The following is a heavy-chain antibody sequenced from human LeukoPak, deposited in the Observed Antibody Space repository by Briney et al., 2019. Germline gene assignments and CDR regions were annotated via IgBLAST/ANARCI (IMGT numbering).Heavy chain of an antibody. V-gene: IGHV3-30*18. J-gene: IGHJ4*02. CDR3: AKPSVSGWYYFDS. D-gene: IGHD6-19*01. CDR1: GFTFSSYG. Sequence: PGGSLRLSCAASGFTFSSYGMHWVRQAPGKGMEWVAVISYDGTNKYYADSVKGRFTISRDNSKNMLYLQMNSLRPEDTAVYYCAKPSVSGWYYFDSWGQGTLVTVSS. CDR2: ISYDGTNK.